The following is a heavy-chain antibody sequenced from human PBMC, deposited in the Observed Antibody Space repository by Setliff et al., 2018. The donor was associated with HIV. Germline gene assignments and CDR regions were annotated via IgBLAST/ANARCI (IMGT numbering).Heavy chain of an antibody. Sequence: SETLSLTCSVSGHSISGYYWSWIRQPAGRGLEWIGRIRTSGNTNYNPSLRGRVTMSVDMSKNQFSLKLTSVSAADTAVYYCARDRIEFVAEDPHDVFDIWGRGTLVTVSS. D-gene: IGHD5-12*01. CDR2: IRTSGNT. J-gene: IGHJ3*02. CDR1: GHSISGYY. V-gene: IGHV4-4*07. CDR3: ARDRIEFVAEDPHDVFDI.